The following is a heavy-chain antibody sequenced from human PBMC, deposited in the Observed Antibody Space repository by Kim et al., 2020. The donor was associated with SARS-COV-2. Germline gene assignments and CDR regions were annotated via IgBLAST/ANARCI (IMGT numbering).Heavy chain of an antibody. CDR1: GFTFSSYD. CDR2: IGTKADT. CDR3: ARGPIEEGIRATKGYFDL. Sequence: GGSLRLSCAASGFTFSSYDIHWVRQGTEKGLEWVSSIGTKADTYYPDSVKDRFTISRENAKDSFYLQMNSLRAADTAVYYCARGPIEEGIRATKGYFDLWGRGTVVTVAS. D-gene: IGHD1-20*01. V-gene: IGHV3-13*04. J-gene: IGHJ2*01.